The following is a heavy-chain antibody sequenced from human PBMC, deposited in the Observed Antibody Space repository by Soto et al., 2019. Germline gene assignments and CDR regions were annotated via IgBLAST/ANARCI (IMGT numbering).Heavy chain of an antibody. CDR1: GGSFGSYY. CDR2: ISHGGST. Sequence: SETLSLTCAVYGGSFGSYYWSWIRQPPGKGLEWIGEISHGGSTNYNPSLKSRVTISVDTSKNQFSLKLSSVTAADTAVYYCAARPGGRLLWFGELIPAFDPWGQGTLVTVSS. CDR3: AARPGGRLLWFGELIPAFDP. V-gene: IGHV4-34*01. D-gene: IGHD3-10*01. J-gene: IGHJ5*02.